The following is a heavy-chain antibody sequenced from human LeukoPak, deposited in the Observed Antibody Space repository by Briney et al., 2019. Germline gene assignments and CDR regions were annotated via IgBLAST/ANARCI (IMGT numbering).Heavy chain of an antibody. CDR3: ARDGENYGMDV. Sequence: PGRSLRLSCAASGFTFSSYGMRWVRQAPGRGLEWVAVIWYDRSNKYYADSVKGRFTISRDNSKNTLYLQMNSLRAEDTAVYYCARDGENYGMDVWGKGTTVTVSS. CDR2: IWYDRSNK. J-gene: IGHJ6*04. D-gene: IGHD3-10*01. V-gene: IGHV3-33*01. CDR1: GFTFSSYG.